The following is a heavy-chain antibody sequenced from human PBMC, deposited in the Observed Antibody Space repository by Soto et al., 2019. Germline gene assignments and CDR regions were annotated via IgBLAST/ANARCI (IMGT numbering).Heavy chain of an antibody. CDR3: AISTVSYVDIVSSTTRGYFDH. V-gene: IGHV5-51*01. J-gene: IGHJ4*02. CDR2: IYPGDSDT. Sequence: GESLKISCDGSGYNFNTYWIGWVRQMPGKGLEWMALIYPGDSDTRYSPSFEGQVTLSVDRSISTAYLQWSSLEASDTAIYYCAISTVSYVDIVSSTTRGYFDHWGQGTLVTVSS. D-gene: IGHD5-12*01. CDR1: GYNFNTYW.